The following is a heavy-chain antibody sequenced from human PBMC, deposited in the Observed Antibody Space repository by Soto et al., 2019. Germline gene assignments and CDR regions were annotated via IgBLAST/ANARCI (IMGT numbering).Heavy chain of an antibody. CDR1: GYTFTSYA. J-gene: IGHJ4*02. Sequence: ASVKVSCKASGYTFTSYAMHLVRQAPGQRLEWMGWINAGNGNTKYPQKFQGRATMTRDTSASTVYMELSSLRSEDTAVYYCARATYYYDSSGYLVGDYWGQGTLVTVSS. V-gene: IGHV1-3*01. CDR3: ARATYYYDSSGYLVGDY. CDR2: INAGNGNT. D-gene: IGHD3-22*01.